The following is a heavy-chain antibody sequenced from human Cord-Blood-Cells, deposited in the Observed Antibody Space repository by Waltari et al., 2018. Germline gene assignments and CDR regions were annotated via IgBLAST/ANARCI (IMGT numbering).Heavy chain of an antibody. Sequence: QVQLVESGGGVVQSGRSLRLPCAASGFTFSSYVMHWVRQAPGKGLGWVAVISYDGSNKYCADSVKGRFTISRDNSKNTLYLQMNSLRAEDTAVYYCTYFDYWGQGTLVTVSS. V-gene: IGHV3-30*03. CDR1: GFTFSSYV. CDR2: ISYDGSNK. CDR3: TYFDY. J-gene: IGHJ4*02.